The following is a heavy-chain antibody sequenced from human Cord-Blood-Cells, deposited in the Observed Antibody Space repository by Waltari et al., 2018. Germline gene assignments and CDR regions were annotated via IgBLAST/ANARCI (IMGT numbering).Heavy chain of an antibody. J-gene: IGHJ4*02. Sequence: QVQLQQWGAGLLKPSETLSLTCAVYGGSFSGYYWSWIRQPPGKGLEWIGEINHSGSTNYNPSLKSRVTISVDTSKNQFSLKLSSVTAADTGVYYCARMSIAKIDYWGQGTLVTVSS. V-gene: IGHV4-34*01. D-gene: IGHD6-6*01. CDR2: INHSGST. CDR3: ARMSIAKIDY. CDR1: GGSFSGYY.